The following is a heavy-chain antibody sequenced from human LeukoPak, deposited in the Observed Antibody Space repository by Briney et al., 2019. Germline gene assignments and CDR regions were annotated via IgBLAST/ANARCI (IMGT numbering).Heavy chain of an antibody. V-gene: IGHV3-30*02. D-gene: IGHD2-2*01. Sequence: PGGSLRLSCAASGSTFSSYGIHWVRQAPGKGLEWVAFIRYDGSNKYYADSVKGRFTISRDNSKNSLYLQMNSLRAEDTAVYYCAKLPQPLKDMYYYYYYMDVWGKGTTVTISS. CDR1: GSTFSSYG. J-gene: IGHJ6*03. CDR3: AKLPQPLKDMYYYYYYMDV. CDR2: IRYDGSNK.